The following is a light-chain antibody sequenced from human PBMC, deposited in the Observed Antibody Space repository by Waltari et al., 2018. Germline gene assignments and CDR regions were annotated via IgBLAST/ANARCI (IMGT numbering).Light chain of an antibody. Sequence: EIVMTQSPATLSVSPGEGATLPCRASQSVTHKLAWYQLKPGQAPRLPIYDASPRAPGIPARFSGSGFGTEFTLTISSLQSEDFAVYYCQQYHNWPPWTFGRGTKVEIK. CDR2: DAS. CDR1: QSVTHK. J-gene: IGKJ1*01. V-gene: IGKV3D-15*01. CDR3: QQYHNWPPWT.